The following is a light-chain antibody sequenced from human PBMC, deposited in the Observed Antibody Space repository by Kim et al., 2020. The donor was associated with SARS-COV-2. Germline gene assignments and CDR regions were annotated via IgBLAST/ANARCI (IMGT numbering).Light chain of an antibody. Sequence: GQSLTISCTGTRRDIGGFDYVSWYQQHPGKAPRLLIFAVTNRASGVSTRFSASKSGNTASLTISGLQADDEADYYCSSKTSSSTLVFGGGTQLTVL. J-gene: IGLJ2*01. CDR3: SSKTSSSTLV. CDR1: RRDIGGFDY. CDR2: AVT. V-gene: IGLV2-14*03.